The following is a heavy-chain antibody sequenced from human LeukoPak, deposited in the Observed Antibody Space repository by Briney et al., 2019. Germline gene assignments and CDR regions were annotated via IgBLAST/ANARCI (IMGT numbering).Heavy chain of an antibody. Sequence: GGSLRLSCAASGFTVSSNYMSWVRQAPGKGLEWVSVIYSGGGTYYADSLKGRFTISRDNSKNTLYLQMNSLRAEDTAVYYCARPYDSRGLSLGDWGQGTLVTVSS. V-gene: IGHV3-53*01. CDR2: IYSGGGT. J-gene: IGHJ4*02. CDR1: GFTVSSNY. CDR3: ARPYDSRGLSLGD. D-gene: IGHD3-22*01.